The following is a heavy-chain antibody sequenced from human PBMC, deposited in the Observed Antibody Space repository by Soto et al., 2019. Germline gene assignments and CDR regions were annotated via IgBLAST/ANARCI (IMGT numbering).Heavy chain of an antibody. CDR1: GYTFTSYD. CDR2: MNSNSGNT. J-gene: IGHJ4*02. Sequence: QVQLVQSGAEVKKPGASVKVSCKASGYTFTSYDINWVRQATGQGLEWMGWMNSNSGNTGYAQKVQGRVTMTRNTSITTVYMELSSLRSEHTAVYYCARARSYGADYWGQGTLVTVSS. D-gene: IGHD3-10*01. CDR3: ARARSYGADY. V-gene: IGHV1-8*01.